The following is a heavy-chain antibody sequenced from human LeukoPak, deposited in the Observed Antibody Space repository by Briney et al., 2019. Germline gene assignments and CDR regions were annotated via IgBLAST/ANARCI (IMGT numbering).Heavy chain of an antibody. J-gene: IGHJ4*02. V-gene: IGHV3-48*03. D-gene: IGHD6-19*01. CDR1: GFTFANYA. CDR2: ISSSGAVT. CDR3: ARGGSGWSDYFDY. Sequence: GGSLRLSCTATGFTFANYAMHWVRQAPGKGLEWLSYISSSGAVTYYADSVKGRFIISRDNAKNSLYLQMNSLRAEDTAVYYCARGGSGWSDYFDYWGQGTLVTVSS.